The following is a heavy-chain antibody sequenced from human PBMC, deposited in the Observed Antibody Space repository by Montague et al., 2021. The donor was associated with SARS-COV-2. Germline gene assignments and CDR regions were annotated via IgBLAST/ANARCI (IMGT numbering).Heavy chain of an antibody. V-gene: IGHV4-59*01. CDR3: ARGAGRGSGYGKYYYYYYGMDV. CDR2: IYYSGST. D-gene: IGHD5-12*01. J-gene: IGHJ6*02. CDR1: GGSISSYY. Sequence: SETLSLTCTVSGGSISSYYWSWIRRPPGKGLEWIGYIYYSGSTNYNPSLKSRDTISVDTSKNQFSLKLSSVTAADTAVYYCARGAGRGSGYGKYYYYYYGMDVWGQGTTVTVSS.